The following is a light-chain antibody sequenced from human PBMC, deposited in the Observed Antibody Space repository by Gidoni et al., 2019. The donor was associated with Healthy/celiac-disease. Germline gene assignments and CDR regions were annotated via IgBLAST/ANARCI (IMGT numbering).Light chain of an antibody. CDR3: QHYNNWPPRRT. V-gene: IGKV3-15*01. CDR2: GAA. CDR1: QNINNN. Sequence: EIVMTQSPATLSVSPGERATLSCRASQNINNNLAWNQQKPGQAPRLLIYGAATRATGIPARFSGSGSGTEFTLTISSLQSEDFAVYYCQHYNNWPPRRTFXXXTKVEIK. J-gene: IGKJ1*01.